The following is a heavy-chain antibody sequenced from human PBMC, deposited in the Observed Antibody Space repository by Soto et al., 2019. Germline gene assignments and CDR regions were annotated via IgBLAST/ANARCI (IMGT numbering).Heavy chain of an antibody. Sequence: EVQLVQSGAEVKKPGESLRISCQGSGYSFTSYWIGWVRQRPGKGLEWMGRINPSDSYTTYSPSFQGHVTISTDKSFSTAYLQWSGLKASDTAMYYCASLGYCTGTSCYTFDSWGQGTLVAVSS. V-gene: IGHV5-10-1*03. J-gene: IGHJ4*02. CDR2: INPSDSYT. D-gene: IGHD2-2*02. CDR1: GYSFTSYW. CDR3: ASLGYCTGTSCYTFDS.